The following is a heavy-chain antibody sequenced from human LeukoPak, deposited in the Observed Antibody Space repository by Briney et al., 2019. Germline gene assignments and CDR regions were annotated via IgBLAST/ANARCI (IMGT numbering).Heavy chain of an antibody. CDR1: GGSISSYY. J-gene: IGHJ3*02. CDR2: IYTSGST. CDR3: ATHVPTYIAVAGSGAFDI. V-gene: IGHV4-4*07. Sequence: PSETLSLTCTVSGGSISSYYWSWIRQPAGKGLEWIGRIYTSGSTNYNPSLKSRVTMSVDTSKNQFSLKLSSVTAADTAVYYCATHVPTYIAVAGSGAFDIWGQGTMVTVSS. D-gene: IGHD6-19*01.